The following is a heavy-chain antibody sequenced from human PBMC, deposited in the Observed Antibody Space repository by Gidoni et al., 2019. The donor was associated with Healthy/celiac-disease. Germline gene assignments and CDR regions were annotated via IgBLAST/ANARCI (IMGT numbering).Heavy chain of an antibody. CDR2: IKQDGSEK. V-gene: IGHV3-7*01. Sequence: EVQRVESGGGLVQPGGSLRLSCAASGFTVSSYWMSWVRQAPGKGLEWVANIKQDGSEKSYVDSVKGRFPISRDTAKNSLYLQMNSLRAEDTAVYYCARWGAAAGLDAFDIWGQGTMVTVS. CDR3: ARWGAAAGLDAFDI. J-gene: IGHJ3*02. CDR1: GFTVSSYW. D-gene: IGHD6-13*01.